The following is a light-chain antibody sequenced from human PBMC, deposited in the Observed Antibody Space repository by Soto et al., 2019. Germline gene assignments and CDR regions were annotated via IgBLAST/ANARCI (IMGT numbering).Light chain of an antibody. CDR3: QQSYSTPSIT. V-gene: IGKV1-39*01. J-gene: IGKJ5*01. CDR1: QSISSY. CDR2: AAS. Sequence: DIQMTQSPSSLSASVGDRFTITCRASQSISSYLNWYQQKPGKAPKLLIYAASSLQSGVPSRFSGSGSGTDFTLTISSLQPEDFATYYCQQSYSTPSITFGQGKRLEIK.